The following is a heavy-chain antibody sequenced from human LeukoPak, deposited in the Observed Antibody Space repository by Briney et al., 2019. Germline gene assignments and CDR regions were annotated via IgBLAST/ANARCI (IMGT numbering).Heavy chain of an antibody. CDR3: ARKSSPSVMTGTIPDYFDH. CDR2: ISSVGGST. V-gene: IGHV3-64*01. J-gene: IGHJ4*02. CDR1: GFTFSSYA. Sequence: GGSLRLSCAASGFTFSSYAMYWVRQAPGEGLEFVSAISSVGGSTYFANSVKSRFTISRDNSKNTLFLQMGSLRAEDMAFYYCARKSSPSVMTGTIPDYFDHGGQGTLVAVS. D-gene: IGHD1-1*01.